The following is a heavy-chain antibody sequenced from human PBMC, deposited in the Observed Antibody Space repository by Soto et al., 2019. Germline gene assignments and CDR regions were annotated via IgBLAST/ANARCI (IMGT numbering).Heavy chain of an antibody. V-gene: IGHV1-69*13. CDR2: IIPIFGTA. Sequence: ASVKVSCKASGGTFSSYAISWVRQAPGQGLEWMGGIIPIFGTANYAQKFQGRVTITADESMSTAYMELSSLRSEDTAVYYCARGGYYYDSSGYYHTALSFDYWGQGTLVTVSS. J-gene: IGHJ4*02. CDR1: GGTFSSYA. D-gene: IGHD3-22*01. CDR3: ARGGYYYDSSGYYHTALSFDY.